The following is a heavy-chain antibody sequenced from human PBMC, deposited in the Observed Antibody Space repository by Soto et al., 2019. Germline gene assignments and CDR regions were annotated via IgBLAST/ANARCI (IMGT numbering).Heavy chain of an antibody. V-gene: IGHV3-13*04. Sequence: EVQLVESGGGLVQTGGSLRLSCAASGFTFSSYDMHWVRQATGKGLEWVSAIGTAGDTYYPGSVKGRFTISRENAKNTLYRQMNSLRAGDTAVYYCARGGYYYGMDVWGKGTTVTVSS. CDR3: ARGGYYYGMDV. CDR1: GFTFSSYD. CDR2: IGTAGDT. J-gene: IGHJ6*04.